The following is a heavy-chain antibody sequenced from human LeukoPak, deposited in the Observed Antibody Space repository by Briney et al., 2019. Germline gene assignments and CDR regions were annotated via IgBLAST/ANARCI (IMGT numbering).Heavy chain of an antibody. V-gene: IGHV4-38-2*02. Sequence: PSETLSLTCAVSGYSISSGYYWGWIRQPPGKGLERIGSIYHSGSTYYNPSLKSRVTISVDTSKNQFSLKLSSVTAADTAVYYCARDEAVVVPAAPFYYWGQGTLVTVSS. J-gene: IGHJ4*02. CDR3: ARDEAVVVPAAPFYY. CDR1: GYSISSGYY. D-gene: IGHD2-2*01. CDR2: IYHSGST.